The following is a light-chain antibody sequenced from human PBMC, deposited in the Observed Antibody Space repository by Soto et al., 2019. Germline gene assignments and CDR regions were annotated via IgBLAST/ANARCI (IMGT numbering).Light chain of an antibody. Sequence: EIVMTQSPATLSMSPGERATLSCRASQSISSNLAWYQQKPGQAPRLLIYGASTRATGIPARFSGSGSGTDFNLTISSLQSEDFAIYYCQQYNNWPPLYTFGQGTKLENK. CDR3: QQYNNWPPLYT. CDR1: QSISSN. V-gene: IGKV3-15*01. CDR2: GAS. J-gene: IGKJ2*01.